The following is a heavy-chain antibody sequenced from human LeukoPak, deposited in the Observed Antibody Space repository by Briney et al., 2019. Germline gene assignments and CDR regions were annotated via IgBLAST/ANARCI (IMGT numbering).Heavy chain of an antibody. CDR2: ISYDGSNK. J-gene: IGHJ4*02. CDR3: ARAYYDILTGYLGLGLDY. CDR1: GFTFSSYA. Sequence: PGGSLRLSCAASGFTFSSYAMHWVRQAPGKGLEWVAVISYDGSNKYYADSVKGRFTISRDNSKNTLYLQMNSLRAEDTAVYYCARAYYDILTGYLGLGLDYWGQGTLVTVSS. V-gene: IGHV3-30-3*01. D-gene: IGHD3-9*01.